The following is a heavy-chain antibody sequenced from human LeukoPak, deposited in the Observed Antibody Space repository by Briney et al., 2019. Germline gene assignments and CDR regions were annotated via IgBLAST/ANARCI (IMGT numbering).Heavy chain of an antibody. D-gene: IGHD5-12*01. CDR3: ARTRGYSGYDASLNRYFQH. CDR2: ISSSSSTM. Sequence: PGGSLRLSCAASGFTFSSYSMNWVRQAPGKGLEWVSYISSSSSTMYYEDSVKGRFTISRDNAKNSLYLQMNSLRAEDTAVYYCARTRGYSGYDASLNRYFQHWGQGTLVTVSP. V-gene: IGHV3-48*04. J-gene: IGHJ1*01. CDR1: GFTFSSYS.